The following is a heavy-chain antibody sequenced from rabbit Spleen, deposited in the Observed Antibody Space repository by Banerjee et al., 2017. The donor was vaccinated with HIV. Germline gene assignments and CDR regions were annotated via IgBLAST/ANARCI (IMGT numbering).Heavy chain of an antibody. CDR1: GFSFSGGYY. CDR2: IDVGSSGYT. J-gene: IGHJ6*01. V-gene: IGHV1S40*01. Sequence: QSLEESGGGLVKPGASLTLTCKASGFSFSGGYYISWVRQAPGKGLEWIGCIDVGSSGYTYYASWAKGRFTISKTSSTTVTLQMTRLTAADTATYFCARDTGSSFSSYGMDLWGQGTLVTVS. CDR3: ARDTGSSFSSYGMDL. D-gene: IGHD8-1*01.